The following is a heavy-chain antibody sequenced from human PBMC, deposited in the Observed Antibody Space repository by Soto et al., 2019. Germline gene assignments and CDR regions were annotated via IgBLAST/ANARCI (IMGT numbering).Heavy chain of an antibody. V-gene: IGHV4-61*01. CDR2: IYYSGST. D-gene: IGHD1-26*01. CDR3: AREIVGARQNCHHGMDV. J-gene: IGHJ6*02. CDR1: GGSVSSGSYY. Sequence: QVQLQESGPGLVKPSETLSLTCTVSGGSVSSGSYYWSWIRQPPGKGLEWIGYIYYSGSTNYNPSLKSRVTISVDTSNNQFSLKLSSVNAADTAVYYGAREIVGARQNCHHGMDVWGQGTTVTVSS.